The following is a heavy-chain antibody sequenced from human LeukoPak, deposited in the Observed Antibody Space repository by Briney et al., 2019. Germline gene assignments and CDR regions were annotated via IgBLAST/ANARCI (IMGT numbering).Heavy chain of an antibody. CDR3: AQLLWYTHAFDI. D-gene: IGHD4-23*01. V-gene: IGHV4-34*01. CDR2: INHSGST. Sequence: SETLSLTCTVSGGSISSYYWSWIRQPPGKGLEWIGEINHSGSTNYNPSLKSRVTISVDTSKNQFSLKLSSVTAADTAVYYCAQLLWYTHAFDIWGQGTMVTVSS. CDR1: GGSISSYY. J-gene: IGHJ3*02.